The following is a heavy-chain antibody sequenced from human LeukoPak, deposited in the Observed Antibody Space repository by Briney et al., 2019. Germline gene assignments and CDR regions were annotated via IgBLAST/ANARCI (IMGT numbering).Heavy chain of an antibody. J-gene: IGHJ3*02. D-gene: IGHD2-2*02. V-gene: IGHV4-34*01. CDR3: ARPYCSSTSCYIGYDAFDI. Sequence: SETLSLTCAVYGGSFSGYYWSWIRQPPGKGLEWIGEINHSGSTNYNPSLKSRVTISVDTSKNQFSLKLSSVTAADTAVYYCARPYCSSTSCYIGYDAFDIWGQGTMVTVSS. CDR2: INHSGST. CDR1: GGSFSGYY.